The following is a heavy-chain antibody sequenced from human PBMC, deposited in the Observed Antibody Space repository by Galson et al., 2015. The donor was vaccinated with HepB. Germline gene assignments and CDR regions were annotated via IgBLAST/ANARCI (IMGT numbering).Heavy chain of an antibody. CDR1: GGSIRSSDYY. J-gene: IGHJ4*02. CDR3: ARGALWRSSYYFDY. V-gene: IGHV4-30-4*01. CDR2: ILYRGSS. Sequence: TLSLTCTVSGGSIRSSDYYWTWIRQPPGKGLEWIGYILYRGSSYYNPSLKSRLTISVDTSENQFSLRLSSVTAADTAVYYCARGALWRSSYYFDYWGQGTLVTVSS. D-gene: IGHD2-21*01.